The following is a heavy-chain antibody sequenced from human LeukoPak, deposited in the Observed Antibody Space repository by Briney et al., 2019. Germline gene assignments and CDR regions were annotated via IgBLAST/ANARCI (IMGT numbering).Heavy chain of an antibody. CDR3: ASLYYYGSGTLSDY. J-gene: IGHJ4*02. CDR1: GYTFTSNY. D-gene: IGHD3-10*01. CDR2: INPNGGST. V-gene: IGHV1-46*03. Sequence: ASVKVSCKASGYTFTSNYMHWVRQAPGQGLEWMGIINPNGGSTGYAQKFQGRVIMTRDTSTSTVYMELSSLRSEDTAVYYCASLYYYGSGTLSDYWGQGTLVTVSS.